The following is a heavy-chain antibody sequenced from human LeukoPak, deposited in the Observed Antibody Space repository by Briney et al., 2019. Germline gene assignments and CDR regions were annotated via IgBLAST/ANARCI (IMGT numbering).Heavy chain of an antibody. CDR3: ARAQLYYYDSSGWFWFDP. D-gene: IGHD3-22*01. Sequence: KPSLTLSLTCTVSGGSISSGDYYWSWIRQPPGKGLEWIGYIYYSGSTYYNPSLKSRVTISVDTSKNQFSLKLSSVTAADTAVYYCARAQLYYYDSSGWFWFDPWGQGTLVTVSS. J-gene: IGHJ5*02. CDR2: IYYSGST. V-gene: IGHV4-30-4*01. CDR1: GGSISSGDYY.